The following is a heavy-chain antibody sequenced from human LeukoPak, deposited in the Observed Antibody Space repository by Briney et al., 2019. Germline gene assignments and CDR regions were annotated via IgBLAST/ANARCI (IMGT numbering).Heavy chain of an antibody. CDR3: ARKIGRAVISYI. D-gene: IGHD3-3*01. J-gene: IGHJ3*02. V-gene: IGHV4-4*02. Sequence: ETLSLTCAVSGGPISSTNWWSWVRQPPGRGLGWIGEIDHSGSTNYNPSLGSRITISVDKSNDQFSLRLSSVTAADTAVYYCARKIGRAVISYIWGQGTIVT. CDR2: IDHSGST. CDR1: GGPISSTNW.